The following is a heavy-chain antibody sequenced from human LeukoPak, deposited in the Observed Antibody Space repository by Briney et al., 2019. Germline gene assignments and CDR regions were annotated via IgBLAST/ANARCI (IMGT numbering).Heavy chain of an antibody. Sequence: GGSLRLSCAASGLTVSNNFMDWVRQAPGRGLEWVSTIYSGGATYYADSVRGRSTISRDNSQNTVYLQMNSLRAEDTAVYYCAREGVNYYDSSGYYAVSWGQGTLVTVSS. D-gene: IGHD3-22*01. J-gene: IGHJ5*02. V-gene: IGHV3-66*01. CDR1: GLTVSNNF. CDR3: AREGVNYYDSSGYYAVS. CDR2: IYSGGAT.